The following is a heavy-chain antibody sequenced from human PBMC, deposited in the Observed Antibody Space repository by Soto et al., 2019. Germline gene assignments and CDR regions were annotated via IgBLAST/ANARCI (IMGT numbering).Heavy chain of an antibody. J-gene: IGHJ3*02. CDR3: ARDSALSIAARIDAFDI. Sequence: QVQLVQSGAEVKKPGASVKVSCKASGYTFTSYGISWVRQAPGQGLERMGWISAYNGNTNYAQKLQGRVTMTTDTSTSTAYMELRSLRSDDTAVYCCARDSALSIAARIDAFDIWGQGTMVTVSS. CDR1: GYTFTSYG. V-gene: IGHV1-18*01. CDR2: ISAYNGNT. D-gene: IGHD6-6*01.